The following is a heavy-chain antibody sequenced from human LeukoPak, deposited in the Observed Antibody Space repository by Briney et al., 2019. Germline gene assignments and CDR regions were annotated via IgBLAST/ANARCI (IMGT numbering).Heavy chain of an antibody. V-gene: IGHV4-59*11. CDR2: IYYSGST. J-gene: IGHJ4*02. CDR3: ARQYDSSGYNHSYYSDY. Sequence: PSETLSLTCTVSGGSISSHYWSWIRQPPGKGLEWIGCIYYSGSTNYNPSLKSRVTISVDTSKTQFFLKLSSVTAADTAVYYCARQYDSSGYNHSYYSDYWGQGTLVTVSS. D-gene: IGHD3-22*01. CDR1: GGSISSHY.